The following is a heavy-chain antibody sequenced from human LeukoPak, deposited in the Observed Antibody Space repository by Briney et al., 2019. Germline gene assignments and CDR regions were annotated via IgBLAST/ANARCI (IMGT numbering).Heavy chain of an antibody. D-gene: IGHD3-3*01. CDR2: IDRDGFPT. CDR3: AASRWSGALDF. V-gene: IGHV3-74*01. J-gene: IGHJ4*02. Sequence: PGGFLRLSCAASGFIFRDYWMLWVRQAPGKGLSWVSRIDRDGFPTIYADSVKGRFTVSRNNARNTLYLQMNNLRDDDSAVYYCAASRWSGALDFWGKGSLVTVSS. CDR1: GFIFRDYW.